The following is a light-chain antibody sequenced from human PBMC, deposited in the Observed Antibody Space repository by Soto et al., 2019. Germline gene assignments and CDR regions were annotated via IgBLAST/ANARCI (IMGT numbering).Light chain of an antibody. V-gene: IGKV3-11*01. Sequence: EIVLTQSPATLSLSLGERATLSCRASQNINTYLVWYQQKPGQSPRLLIYDASKRATGIPDRFSGSGSGTDFTLTISSLVPEDFALYYCQQRSSWPRVFGGGTKVEIK. CDR2: DAS. CDR3: QQRSSWPRV. CDR1: QNINTY. J-gene: IGKJ4*02.